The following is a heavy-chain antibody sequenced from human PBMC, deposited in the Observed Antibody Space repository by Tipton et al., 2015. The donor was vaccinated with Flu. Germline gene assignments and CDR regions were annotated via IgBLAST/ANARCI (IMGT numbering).Heavy chain of an antibody. CDR2: IYSGGST. V-gene: IGHV3-53*01. D-gene: IGHD2-15*01. Sequence: SLRLSCAASGFTFSNYAMSWVRQAPGKGLEWVSVIYSGGSTYHADSVKGRFSISRDNSKNTLYLQMNSLRVEDTAVYYCARDQSSGGIEGYFDYWGQGTLVTVSS. CDR1: GFTFSNYA. J-gene: IGHJ4*02. CDR3: ARDQSSGGIEGYFDY.